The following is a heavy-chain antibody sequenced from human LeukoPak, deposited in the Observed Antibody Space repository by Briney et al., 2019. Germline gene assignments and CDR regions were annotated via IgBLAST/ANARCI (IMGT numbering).Heavy chain of an antibody. J-gene: IGHJ4*02. CDR2: ISSSSSYI. D-gene: IGHD3-10*01. CDR3: ARVTTYYYGSGSN. V-gene: IGHV3-21*01. CDR1: GFTFSSYS. Sequence: GGSLRLSCAASGFTFSSYSMNWARQAPGKGLEWVSSISSSSSYIYYADSVKGRFTISRDNAKNSLYLQMNSLRAEDTAVYYCARVTTYYYGSGSNWGQGTLVTVSS.